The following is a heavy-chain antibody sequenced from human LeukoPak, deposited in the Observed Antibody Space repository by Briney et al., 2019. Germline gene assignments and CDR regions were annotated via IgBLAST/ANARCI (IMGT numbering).Heavy chain of an antibody. Sequence: ASVKVSCKASGYTFTSYGISWVRQAPGQGLEWMGWISAYNGNTNYAQKLQGRVTMTTDTSTSTAYMELRSLRSDDTAVYYCARETVVGQWLVQYNWFDPWGQGTLVTVST. J-gene: IGHJ5*02. CDR2: ISAYNGNT. CDR3: ARETVVGQWLVQYNWFDP. CDR1: GYTFTSYG. D-gene: IGHD6-19*01. V-gene: IGHV1-18*01.